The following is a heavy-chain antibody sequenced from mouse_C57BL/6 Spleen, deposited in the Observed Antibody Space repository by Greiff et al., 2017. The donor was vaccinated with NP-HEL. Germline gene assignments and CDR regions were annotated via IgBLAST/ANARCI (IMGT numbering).Heavy chain of an antibody. D-gene: IGHD4-1*01. CDR3: ARPNWDVGGAMDY. CDR1: GYAFSSYW. Sequence: VKLMESGAELVKPGASVKISCKASGYAFSSYWMNWVKQRPGKGLEWIGQIYPGDGDTNYNGKFKGKATLTADKSSSTAYMQLSSLTSEDSAVYFCARPNWDVGGAMDYWGQGTSVTVSS. CDR2: IYPGDGDT. J-gene: IGHJ4*01. V-gene: IGHV1-80*01.